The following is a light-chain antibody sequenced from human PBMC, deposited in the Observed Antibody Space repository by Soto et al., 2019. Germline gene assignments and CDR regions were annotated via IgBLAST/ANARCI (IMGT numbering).Light chain of an antibody. Sequence: QSVVTQPPSVSAAPGQKVTISCSGSSSSSHIGHHSVSWYQHLPGTAPKLLIYDNDQRTSGIPARFSGSKSATSATLDITGLQTGDEADYYCGTWDTGLRAYVLGTGTKLTVL. J-gene: IGLJ1*01. CDR3: GTWDTGLRAYV. V-gene: IGLV1-51*01. CDR2: DND. CDR1: SSSSHIGHHS.